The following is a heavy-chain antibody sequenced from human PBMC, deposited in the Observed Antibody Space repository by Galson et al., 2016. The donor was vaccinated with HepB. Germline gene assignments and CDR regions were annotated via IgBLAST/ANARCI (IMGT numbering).Heavy chain of an antibody. D-gene: IGHD3-22*01. CDR2: INSDGRST. CDR1: GFTLSSYW. Sequence: SLRLSCAASGFTLSSYWMHWVRQAPGKGLVWVSRINSDGRSTKYADSVKGRFTISRDNAKNTLYLQMNSLRAEDTAVYYCASWAQLDSSGYYLAEYLQHWGQGTLVTVSP. CDR3: ASWAQLDSSGYYLAEYLQH. J-gene: IGHJ1*01. V-gene: IGHV3-74*03.